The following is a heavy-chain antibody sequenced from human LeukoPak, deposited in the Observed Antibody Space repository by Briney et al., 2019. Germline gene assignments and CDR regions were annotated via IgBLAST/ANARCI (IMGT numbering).Heavy chain of an antibody. V-gene: IGHV3-23*01. CDR3: ARVTYGSGTYGAFDY. Sequence: GGSLRLSCAASGFTFSSHGMSWVRQAPGKGLEWVSTISGSGDNTYYADSVKGRFTISRDNSKNTLYLQMNSLGAEDTAVYYCARVTYGSGTYGAFDYWGQGTLVTVSS. J-gene: IGHJ4*02. D-gene: IGHD3-10*01. CDR2: ISGSGDNT. CDR1: GFTFSSHG.